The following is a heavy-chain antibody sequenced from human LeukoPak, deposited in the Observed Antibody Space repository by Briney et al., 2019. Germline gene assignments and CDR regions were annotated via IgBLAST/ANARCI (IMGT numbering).Heavy chain of an antibody. V-gene: IGHV1-46*01. CDR2: INPSGGST. Sequence: ASVKVSCKESGYTFTSYYMHWVRQAPGQGLEWMGIINPSGGSTSYAQKFQGRVTMTRDTSTSTVYMELSSLRSEDTAVYYCARDRVEVPAATNYYYYGMDVWGQGTTVTVSS. CDR1: GYTFTSYY. D-gene: IGHD2-2*01. CDR3: ARDRVEVPAATNYYYYGMDV. J-gene: IGHJ6*02.